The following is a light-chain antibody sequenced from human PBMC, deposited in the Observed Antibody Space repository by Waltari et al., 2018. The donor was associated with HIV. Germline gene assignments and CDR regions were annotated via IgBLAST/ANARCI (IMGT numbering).Light chain of an antibody. CDR1: SRSFGSYNL. CDR2: EGS. V-gene: IGLV2-23*03. J-gene: IGLJ2*01. CDR3: CSYAGSSTFDVV. Sequence: QSALTQPASVSGSPGQSVTISCTGTSRSFGSYNLVSWYQQHPGKAPKLRIYEGSKRPSGVSNRFSGSKSGNTASLTISGLQAEDEADYYCCSYAGSSTFDVVFGGGTKLTVL.